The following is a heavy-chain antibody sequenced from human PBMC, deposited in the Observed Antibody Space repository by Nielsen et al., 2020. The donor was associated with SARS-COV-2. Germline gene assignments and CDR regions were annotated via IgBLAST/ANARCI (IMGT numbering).Heavy chain of an antibody. CDR2: ISGSGGST. CDR1: GFTFSSYA. Sequence: GESLKISCAASGFTFSSYAMSWVRQAPGKGLEWVSAISGSGGSTYYADSVKGRFTISRDNSKNTLYLQMNSLRAEDTAIYYCAKSPYSSSWYASIDYWGQGTLVTVSS. J-gene: IGHJ4*02. V-gene: IGHV3-23*01. D-gene: IGHD6-13*01. CDR3: AKSPYSSSWYASIDY.